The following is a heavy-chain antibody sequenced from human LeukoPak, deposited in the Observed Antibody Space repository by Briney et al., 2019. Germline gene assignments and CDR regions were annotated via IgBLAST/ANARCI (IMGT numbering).Heavy chain of an antibody. Sequence: SETLSLTCAVSGGSISTSNWWSWVRQPPGKGLEWIGEMYHRGTTNYNPSLRSRVAISIDKSMNQFSLKLTSVTAADTAVYYRARVKYYYDCSGHWDFDSWGQGILVTVSS. J-gene: IGHJ4*02. D-gene: IGHD3-22*01. CDR2: MYHRGTT. CDR1: GGSISTSNW. V-gene: IGHV4-4*02. CDR3: ARVKYYYDCSGHWDFDS.